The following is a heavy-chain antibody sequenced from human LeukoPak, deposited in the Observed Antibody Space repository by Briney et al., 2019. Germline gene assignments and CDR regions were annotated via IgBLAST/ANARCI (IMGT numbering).Heavy chain of an antibody. CDR1: GFTFSTHG. D-gene: IGHD5-18*01. CDR2: VIPSGDPT. Sequence: GGSLRLSCASSGFTFSTHGMNWVRQAPGKGLEWVSGVIPSGDPTYYADSMKGRFIISRDNSKNTMYLQMNSLRAEDTGVYYCAKDSGWILFIDWGQGTPVTVSS. CDR3: AKDSGWILFID. J-gene: IGHJ4*02. V-gene: IGHV3-23*01.